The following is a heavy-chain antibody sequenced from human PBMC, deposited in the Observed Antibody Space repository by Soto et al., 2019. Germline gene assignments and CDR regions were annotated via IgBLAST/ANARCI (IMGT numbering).Heavy chain of an antibody. D-gene: IGHD3-3*01. CDR3: ARIRSHDFWSGYHPDY. V-gene: IGHV2-26*01. CDR2: VFSNDEK. J-gene: IGHJ4*02. Sequence: QVTLKESGPVLVKPTETLTLTCTVSGFSLSNDRMGVSWIRQPPGKALEWLAHVFSNDEKSYSTSLKSRLTISKDTSKSQVVLTMTNMDPVDTATYYCARIRSHDFWSGYHPDYWGQGTLVTVSS. CDR1: GFSLSNDRMG.